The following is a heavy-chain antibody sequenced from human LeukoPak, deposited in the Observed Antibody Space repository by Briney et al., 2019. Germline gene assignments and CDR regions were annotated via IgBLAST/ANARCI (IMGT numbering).Heavy chain of an antibody. CDR3: VNFGYSNSSYFSS. J-gene: IGHJ4*02. CDR2: INPNSGDT. D-gene: IGHD5-12*01. V-gene: IGHV1-2*02. Sequence: ASVKVSCKASKDTFTVYYMHWVRQAPGQGLRWMGWINPNSGDTNYAEKFQGRITMTRDTSISTAYMELRSLTSGDTAVYYCVNFGYSNSSYFSSWGQGTLVTVSS. CDR1: KDTFTVYY.